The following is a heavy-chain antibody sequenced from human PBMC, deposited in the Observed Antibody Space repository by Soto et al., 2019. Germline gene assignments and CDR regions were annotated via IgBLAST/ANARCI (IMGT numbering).Heavy chain of an antibody. V-gene: IGHV4-59*08. J-gene: IGHJ4*02. Sequence: SETLSLTCTVSGGSISRFYWSWIRQPPGKGLEWIGYIYYSGSTNYNPSLKSRVTISVDTSKNQFSLKLSSVAAADTAVYYCARHHDSWGQGTLVTVSS. CDR3: ARHHDS. CDR1: GGSISRFY. CDR2: IYYSGST.